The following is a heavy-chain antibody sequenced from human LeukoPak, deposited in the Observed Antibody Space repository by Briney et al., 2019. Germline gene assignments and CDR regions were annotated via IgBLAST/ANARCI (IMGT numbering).Heavy chain of an antibody. CDR1: GFTFSRYV. D-gene: IGHD3-9*01. V-gene: IGHV3-23*01. J-gene: IGHJ4*02. CDR3: AKPLHDHDIYDS. CDR2: ISVSGDRA. Sequence: PGGSLRLSCAVSGFTFSRYVMNWVRQAPGKGLEWVSAISVSGDRAYYADSVKGRFTISRDNAKNTLYLQMNSLRVEDTAIYFCAKPLHDHDIYDSWGQGTLVTVSS.